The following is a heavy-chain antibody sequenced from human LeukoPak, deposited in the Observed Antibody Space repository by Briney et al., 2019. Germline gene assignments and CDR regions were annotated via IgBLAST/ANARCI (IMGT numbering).Heavy chain of an antibody. D-gene: IGHD3-10*01. CDR1: GFTFSSYW. J-gene: IGHJ4*02. Sequence: GGSLRLSCAASGFTFSSYWMSWVRQAPGKGLEWVANIKKDGSEKYYVDSVKGRFTISRDNAKNSLYLQMNSLRAEDTAVYYCARDIAAEYYYGSGSYYNLRPYWGQGTLVTVSS. V-gene: IGHV3-7*01. CDR3: ARDIAAEYYYGSGSYYNLRPY. CDR2: IKKDGSEK.